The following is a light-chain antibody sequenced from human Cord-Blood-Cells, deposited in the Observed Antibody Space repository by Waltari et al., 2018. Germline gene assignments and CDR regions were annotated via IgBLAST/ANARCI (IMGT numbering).Light chain of an antibody. CDR3: CSYAGSSTYV. J-gene: IGLJ1*01. CDR1: SSDVGSYNL. CDR2: EDS. V-gene: IGLV2-23*01. Sequence: QSALTQPASVSGSPGQSITIPCTGTSSDVGSYNLVSWYQQHPGKAPKPMIYEDSKRHAGVSNRFSGSKSGNTASLTITGLQAEDEANYYCCSYAGSSTYVFETGTKVTVL.